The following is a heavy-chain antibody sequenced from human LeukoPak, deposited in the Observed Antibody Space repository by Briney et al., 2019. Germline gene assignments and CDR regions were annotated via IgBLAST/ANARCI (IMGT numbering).Heavy chain of an antibody. V-gene: IGHV4-39*01. D-gene: IGHD1-7*01. J-gene: IGHJ6*02. Sequence: SETLSLTCTVSGGSISSSSYYWGWIRQPPGKGLEWIGSIYYSGSTYYNPSLKSRVTISVDTSKNQFSLKLSSVTAADTAVCYCARLARTTHYYYGMDVWGQGTAVTVSS. CDR2: IYYSGST. CDR1: GGSISSSSYY. CDR3: ARLARTTHYYYGMDV.